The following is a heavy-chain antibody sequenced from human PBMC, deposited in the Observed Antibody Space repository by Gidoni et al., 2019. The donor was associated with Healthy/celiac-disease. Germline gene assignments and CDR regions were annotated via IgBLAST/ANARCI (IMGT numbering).Heavy chain of an antibody. CDR2: ISGSGGST. J-gene: IGHJ4*02. CDR1: GFTVSSYA. V-gene: IGHV3-23*01. Sequence: EVQLLESGGGLVQPGGYLRLSWAASGFTVSSYAMSWVRQAPGQGLEWVSAISGSGGSTYYADSVKGRFTISRDNSKNTLYLQMNSLRAEDTAVYYCAKDKPYYDILTGYTYYFDYWGQGTLVTVSS. CDR3: AKDKPYYDILTGYTYYFDY. D-gene: IGHD3-9*01.